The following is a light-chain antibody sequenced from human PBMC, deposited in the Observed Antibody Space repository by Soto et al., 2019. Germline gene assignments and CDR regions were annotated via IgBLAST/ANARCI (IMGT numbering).Light chain of an antibody. CDR2: VRSDSSH. Sequence: QPVLTQSPSASASLGASVKLTCTLSSGHSNYDIAWHQQQPQKGPRFLMKVRSDSSHLKGDGIPDRFSGSSSGTERYLTISSLQFEDEADYHCQTWGIGYWVFGGGTKVTVL. V-gene: IGLV4-69*01. CDR3: QTWGIGYWV. CDR1: SGHSNYD. J-gene: IGLJ3*02.